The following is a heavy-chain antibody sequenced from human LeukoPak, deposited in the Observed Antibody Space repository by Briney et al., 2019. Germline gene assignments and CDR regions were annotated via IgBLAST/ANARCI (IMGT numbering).Heavy chain of an antibody. CDR1: GGSISSYY. Sequence: SETLSLTCTVSGGSISSYYWSWIRQPPGKGLEWIGYIYYSGSTNYNPSLKSRVTISVDTSKNQFSLKLSSVTAADTAVYYCARHHSGSYAFDYWGQGTLVTVST. D-gene: IGHD1-26*01. CDR2: IYYSGST. V-gene: IGHV4-59*08. J-gene: IGHJ4*02. CDR3: ARHHSGSYAFDY.